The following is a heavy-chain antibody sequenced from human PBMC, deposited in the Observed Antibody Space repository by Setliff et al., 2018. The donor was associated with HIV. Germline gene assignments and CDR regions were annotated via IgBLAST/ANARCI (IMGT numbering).Heavy chain of an antibody. J-gene: IGHJ2*01. Sequence: SETLSLTCTVSGGSISSGYYYWSWIRQHPGKGLEWIGYIYYSGSTYYNPSLKSRVTISVETSKNQFSLKLSSVTAADTAIYYCARGTPDHEVWYFDLWGRGTLVTVSS. CDR3: ARGTPDHEVWYFDL. CDR2: IYYSGST. V-gene: IGHV4-31*03. CDR1: GGSISSGYYY.